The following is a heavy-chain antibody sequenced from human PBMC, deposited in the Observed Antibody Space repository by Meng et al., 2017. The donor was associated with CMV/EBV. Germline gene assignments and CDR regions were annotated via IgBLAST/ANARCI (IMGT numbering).Heavy chain of an antibody. D-gene: IGHD3-22*01. Sequence: QVQLQESGPGLGKPSLTLSLTCTGAGGSISSGDYYWSWIRQPPGKGLEWIGYIYYSGSTYYNPSLKSRVTISVDTSKNQFSLKLSSVTAADTAVYYCARAAPDYYDSSGPPDYWGQGTLVTVSS. CDR2: IYYSGST. V-gene: IGHV4-30-4*08. CDR3: ARAAPDYYDSSGPPDY. CDR1: GGSISSGDYY. J-gene: IGHJ4*02.